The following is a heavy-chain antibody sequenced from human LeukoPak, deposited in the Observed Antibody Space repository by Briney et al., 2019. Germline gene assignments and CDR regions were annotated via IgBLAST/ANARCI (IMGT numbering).Heavy chain of an antibody. V-gene: IGHV3-33*01. CDR1: GFTFSSYG. CDR3: ARGRGYYDFWSGYLDFDY. CDR2: IWYDGSNK. Sequence: SGGSLRLSCAASGFTFSSYGMHWVRQAPGKGLEWVAVIWYDGSNKYYADSVKGRFTISRDNSKNTLYLQMNSLRAEDTAVYYCARGRGYYDFWSGYLDFDYWGQGTLVTVSS. D-gene: IGHD3-3*01. J-gene: IGHJ4*02.